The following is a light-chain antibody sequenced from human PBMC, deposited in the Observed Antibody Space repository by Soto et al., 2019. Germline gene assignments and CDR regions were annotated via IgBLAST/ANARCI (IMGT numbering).Light chain of an antibody. CDR1: QSISSY. Sequence: DIQMTQSPSSLSASVGDRVTITCRASQSISSYLNWYQQKPGKAPKLLIYAASSLQSGVPSRFSGSGSGTDFTLTISSLQPEDFAPYYCQQSYSTPPYTVGQGTKLEIK. CDR2: AAS. J-gene: IGKJ2*01. CDR3: QQSYSTPPYT. V-gene: IGKV1-39*01.